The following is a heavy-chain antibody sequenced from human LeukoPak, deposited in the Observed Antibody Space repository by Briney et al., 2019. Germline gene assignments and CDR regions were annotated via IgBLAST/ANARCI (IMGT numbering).Heavy chain of an antibody. CDR1: GYTFTSYG. CDR3: ARGDSTLPHYYYYGMDV. Sequence: ASVKVSCKASGYTFTSYGISWVRQAPGQGLEWMGWISAYNGNTNYAQKLQGRVTMTTDTSTSTAYMELRSLRSDGTAVYYCARGDSTLPHYYYYGMDVWGQGTTVTVSS. CDR2: ISAYNGNT. D-gene: IGHD2/OR15-2a*01. J-gene: IGHJ6*02. V-gene: IGHV1-18*01.